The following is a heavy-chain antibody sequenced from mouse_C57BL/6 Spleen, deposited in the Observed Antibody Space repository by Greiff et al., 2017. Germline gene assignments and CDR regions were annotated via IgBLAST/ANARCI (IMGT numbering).Heavy chain of an antibody. CDR2: IYPGSGNT. CDR3: ARDSGVYFDY. Sequence: QVQLQQSGAELVRPGASVKLSCKASGYTFTDYYINWVKQRPGQGLEWIARIYPGSGNTYYNEKFKGKATLTAEKSSSTAYMQLSSLTSADSAVYFCARDSGVYFDYWGQGTTLTVSS. J-gene: IGHJ2*01. CDR1: GYTFTDYY. D-gene: IGHD3-2*02. V-gene: IGHV1-76*01.